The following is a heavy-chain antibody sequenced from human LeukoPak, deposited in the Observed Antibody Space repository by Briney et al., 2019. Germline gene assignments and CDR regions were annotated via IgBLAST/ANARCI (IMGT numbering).Heavy chain of an antibody. CDR2: IHQSKGT. V-gene: IGHV4-34*01. Sequence: SETLSLTCAVYGESISDYYWTWSRQFPGKGLEWIGEIHQSKGTNYNPSLKSRRTMSVDRSKNQFSLKLSSVTAADTAIYYCVRATAAGSGRAFDYWAQGSLVPVSS. CDR3: VRATAAGSGRAFDY. D-gene: IGHD3-10*01. J-gene: IGHJ4*02. CDR1: GESISDYY.